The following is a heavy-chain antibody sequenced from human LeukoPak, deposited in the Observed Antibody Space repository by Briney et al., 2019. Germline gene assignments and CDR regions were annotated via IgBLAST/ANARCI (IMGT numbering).Heavy chain of an antibody. Sequence: PGGSLRLSCAASGFTFSSYWMHWVRQAPGKGLVWVSRINSDGSSTSYADSVKGRFTISRDNAKNTLYLQMNSLRAEDTAVYYCAKAPLDYDFWSGHFLDYWGQGTLVTVSS. D-gene: IGHD3-3*01. J-gene: IGHJ4*02. CDR1: GFTFSSYW. CDR3: AKAPLDYDFWSGHFLDY. V-gene: IGHV3-74*01. CDR2: INSDGSST.